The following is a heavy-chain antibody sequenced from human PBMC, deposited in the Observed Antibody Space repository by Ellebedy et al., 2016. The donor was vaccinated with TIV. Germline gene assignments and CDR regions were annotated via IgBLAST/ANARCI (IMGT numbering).Heavy chain of an antibody. CDR2: IKQDGSEK. CDR1: GFTFSSYW. Sequence: GGSLRLSXAASGFTFSSYWMSWVRQAPGKGLEWVANIKQDGSEKYYVDSVKGRFTISRDNAKNSLYLQMNSLRAEDTAVYYCARLTPTRGFVVVPAARLHLAFDIWGQGTMVTVSS. J-gene: IGHJ3*02. CDR3: ARLTPTRGFVVVPAARLHLAFDI. V-gene: IGHV3-7*01. D-gene: IGHD2-2*01.